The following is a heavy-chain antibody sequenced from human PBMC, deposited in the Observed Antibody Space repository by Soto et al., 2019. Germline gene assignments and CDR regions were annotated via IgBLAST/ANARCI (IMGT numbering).Heavy chain of an antibody. CDR2: VYYSGST. Sequence: PETLSLTCTVSGRSVSSSSYYWGWVRHPPGKGLEWIGSVYYSGSTYYNPSLESRVTISVDKSKNQFSLKLMSLSAADTAVYYCGRLEGLATISYYFDYWGQGALVTVSS. V-gene: IGHV4-39*01. D-gene: IGHD3-9*01. CDR1: GRSVSSSSYY. CDR3: GRLEGLATISYYFDY. J-gene: IGHJ4*02.